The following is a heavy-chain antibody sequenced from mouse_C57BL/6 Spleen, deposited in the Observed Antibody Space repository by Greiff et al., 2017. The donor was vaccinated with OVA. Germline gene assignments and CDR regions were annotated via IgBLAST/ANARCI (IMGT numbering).Heavy chain of an antibody. D-gene: IGHD3-3*01. Sequence: QVQLQESGAELANPGASVKLSCTASGFPFTSSSLPWVHQSPGQGLAWIGYINPSSGYTKYNQKFKGKATLTADKSSSTAYMRLSSVTYEDSAVEYCARGDGGDYWGQGTTLTVSS. CDR3: ARGDGGDY. CDR1: GFPFTSSS. J-gene: IGHJ2*01. V-gene: IGHV1-7*01. CDR2: INPSSGYT.